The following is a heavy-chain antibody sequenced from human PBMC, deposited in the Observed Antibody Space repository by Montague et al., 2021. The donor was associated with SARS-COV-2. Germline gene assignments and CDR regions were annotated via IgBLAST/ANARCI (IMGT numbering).Heavy chain of an antibody. CDR1: GGSIISTTSN. CDR2: IYYTANT. J-gene: IGHJ5*02. CDR3: ARDRLRYGRFDP. Sequence: SETLSLTCTVSGGSIISTTSNWGWIRQPPGKGLEWIGSIYYTANTYYTPSLKTRVTISVDTSKNQFSLRLRSVTAADTAVYYCARDRLRYGRFDPWGQGTLVTVSS. V-gene: IGHV4-39*01. D-gene: IGHD5-12*01.